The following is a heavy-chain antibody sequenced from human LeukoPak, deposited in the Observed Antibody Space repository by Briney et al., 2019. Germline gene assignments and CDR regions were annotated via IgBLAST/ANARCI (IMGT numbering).Heavy chain of an antibody. Sequence: GGSLRLSSTVSGFTFGSYSMHWVRQGPGKGLEWVSYISSSGSTIYYADSVKGRFTISRDNAKNSLYLQMNSLRAEDTAVYYCAELGITMIGCVWGKGTTVTISS. CDR2: ISSSGSTI. J-gene: IGHJ6*04. V-gene: IGHV3-48*04. CDR3: AELGITMIGCV. D-gene: IGHD3-10*02. CDR1: GFTFGSYS.